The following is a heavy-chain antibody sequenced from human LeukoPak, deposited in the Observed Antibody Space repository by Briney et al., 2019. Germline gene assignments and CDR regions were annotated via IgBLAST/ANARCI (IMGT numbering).Heavy chain of an antibody. Sequence: GGSLRLSCAASGFVFSSYEMNWVRQAPGKGLEWVSFIDTSGSYIYYGDSMKGRFTISRDNAKNSLYLQMSGLRAEDTAVYYCARGRSITLLRGVAMSDGFDIWGQGAMVTVSS. CDR3: ARGRSITLLRGVAMSDGFDI. V-gene: IGHV3-21*01. D-gene: IGHD3-10*01. J-gene: IGHJ3*02. CDR1: GFVFSSYE. CDR2: IDTSGSYI.